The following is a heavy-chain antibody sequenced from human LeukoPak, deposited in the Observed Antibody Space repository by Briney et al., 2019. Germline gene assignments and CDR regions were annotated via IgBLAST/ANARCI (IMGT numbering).Heavy chain of an antibody. J-gene: IGHJ4*02. CDR3: ASGRAFDFNY. V-gene: IGHV4-59*01. D-gene: IGHD1-26*01. CDR2: IYYTGST. Sequence: SETLSLTCTVSGGSISSYYWSWIRQPPGRGLEWIGYIYYTGSTNYNPSLESRVTISVDTSKNQFSLKLSSVTAADTAVYYCASGRAFDFNYWGQGTLVTVSS. CDR1: GGSISSYY.